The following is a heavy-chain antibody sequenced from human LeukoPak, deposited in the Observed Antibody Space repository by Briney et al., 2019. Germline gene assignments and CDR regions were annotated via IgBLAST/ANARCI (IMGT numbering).Heavy chain of an antibody. CDR1: GYTFTGYY. D-gene: IGHD2-2*01. CDR2: INPNSGGT. V-gene: IGHV1-2*02. Sequence: ASVKVSCKASGYTFTGYYMHWVRQAPGQGLEWMGWINPNSGGTNYAQKFQGRVIMTRDTSISTAYMELSRLRSDDTAVYYCARVACSSTSCYVSYYYYYGMDVWGQGTTVTVSS. CDR3: ARVACSSTSCYVSYYYYYGMDV. J-gene: IGHJ6*02.